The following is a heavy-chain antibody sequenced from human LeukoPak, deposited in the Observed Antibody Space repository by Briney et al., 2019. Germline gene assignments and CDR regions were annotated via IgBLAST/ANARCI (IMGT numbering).Heavy chain of an antibody. CDR2: IYSPGTN. V-gene: IGHV4-61*02. CDR1: AGSINSDDYY. CDR3: ARGIGTSYESSRDAFDI. Sequence: SETLSLTCTVSAGSINSDDYYWSWIRQPAGKGLEWIGRIYSPGTNYNYNPSLNSRVTISIDTSKNQFSLKLTSVTAGDTAVYYCARGIGTSYESSRDAFDIWGQGTMVTVSS. J-gene: IGHJ3*02. D-gene: IGHD3-22*01.